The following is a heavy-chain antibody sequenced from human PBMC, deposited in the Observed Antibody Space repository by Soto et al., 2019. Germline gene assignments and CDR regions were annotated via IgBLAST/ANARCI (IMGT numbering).Heavy chain of an antibody. V-gene: IGHV4-34*01. CDR1: GGSFSGYY. CDR3: ARGVRSSRSNWFDP. D-gene: IGHD6-13*01. Sequence: SETLALTCAVYGGSFSGYYWSWIRQPPGEGLEWIGEINHSGSTNYNPSLKSRVTISVDTSKNQFSLKLSSVTAADTAVYYCARGVRSSRSNWFDPWGQGTLVTVSS. CDR2: INHSGST. J-gene: IGHJ5*02.